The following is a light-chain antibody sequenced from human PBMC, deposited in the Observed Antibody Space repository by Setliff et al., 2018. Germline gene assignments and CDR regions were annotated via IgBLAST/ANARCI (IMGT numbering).Light chain of an antibody. J-gene: IGLJ1*01. V-gene: IGLV3-21*04. Sequence: SYELTQPPSVSVAPGKTARITCGGNNIGSKSVHWYQQKPGQAPVLVIYYDSDRPLGIPERFSGSNSGNTATLTISRVEAGDEADYYCQVWDSSSDHLDVFGTGTKVTVL. CDR1: NIGSKS. CDR2: YDS. CDR3: QVWDSSSDHLDV.